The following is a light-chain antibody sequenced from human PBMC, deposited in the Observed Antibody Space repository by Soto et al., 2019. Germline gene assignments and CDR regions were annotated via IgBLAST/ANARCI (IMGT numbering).Light chain of an antibody. J-gene: IGKJ1*01. CDR1: ESVASNY. V-gene: IGKV3D-20*02. CDR3: QQRSNWPT. CDR2: GAS. Sequence: PGERATLSCRASESVASNYLAWYQHKPGQAPRLLFFGASNRATGIPDRFSGSGSGTDFTLTISRLEPEDFAVYYCQQRSNWPTFGQGTKGDNK.